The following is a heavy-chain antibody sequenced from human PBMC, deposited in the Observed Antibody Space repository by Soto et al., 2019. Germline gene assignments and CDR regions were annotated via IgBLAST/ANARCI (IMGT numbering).Heavy chain of an antibody. D-gene: IGHD6-13*01. CDR3: ARLIGTSWFVG. J-gene: IGHJ4*02. Sequence: PSQTLSLTCSISGDSVSSKIVTWDWIRQSPSRGLEWLGRTYYRSQWFNDYAVSVKSRMTINADTSKNQFSLQLNYVTPEDTAVYYCARLIGTSWFVGWGQGTPVTVSS. V-gene: IGHV6-1*01. CDR1: GDSVSSKIVT. CDR2: TYYRSQWFN.